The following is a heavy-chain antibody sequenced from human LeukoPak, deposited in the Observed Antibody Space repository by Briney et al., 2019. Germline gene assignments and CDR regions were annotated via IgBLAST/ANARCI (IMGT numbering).Heavy chain of an antibody. Sequence: GGSLRLSCAASGFTFSSYAMSWVRQAPGKGLEWVSTITDSGGSTYFADSVKGRFTFSRDNSKNTLYLQMNSLRAEDTAVYYCARWDIVATIKYDSTNFDYWGQGTLVTVSS. V-gene: IGHV3-23*01. J-gene: IGHJ4*02. D-gene: IGHD5-12*01. CDR3: ARWDIVATIKYDSTNFDY. CDR2: ITDSGGST. CDR1: GFTFSSYA.